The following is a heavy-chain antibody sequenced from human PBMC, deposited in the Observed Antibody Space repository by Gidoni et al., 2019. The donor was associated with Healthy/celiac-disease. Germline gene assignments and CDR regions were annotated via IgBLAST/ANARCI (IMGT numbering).Heavy chain of an antibody. CDR1: GFTFSNAW. Sequence: EVQLVESGGGLVKPGGSLRLSCAASGFTFSNAWMNWVRQAPGKGLEWVGRIKSKTDGGTTDYAAPVKGRFTISRDDSKNTLYLQMNSLKTEDTAVYYCTTSFGVAVAGSDFDYWGQGTLVTVSS. D-gene: IGHD6-19*01. V-gene: IGHV3-15*07. J-gene: IGHJ4*02. CDR2: IKSKTDGGTT. CDR3: TTSFGVAVAGSDFDY.